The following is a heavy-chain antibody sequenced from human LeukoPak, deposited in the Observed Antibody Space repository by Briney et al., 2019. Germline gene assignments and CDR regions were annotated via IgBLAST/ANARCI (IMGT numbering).Heavy chain of an antibody. D-gene: IGHD3-10*01. CDR2: IWYDGSNK. V-gene: IGHV3-33*01. CDR3: ARDLLLWFGELLTTPSDAFDI. Sequence: GGSLRLSCAASGFTFSSYGMHWVRQAPGKGLEWVAVIWYDGSNKYYADSVKGRFTISRDNSKSTLYLQMNSLRAEDTAVYYCARDLLLWFGELLTTPSDAFDIWGQGTMVTVSS. J-gene: IGHJ3*02. CDR1: GFTFSSYG.